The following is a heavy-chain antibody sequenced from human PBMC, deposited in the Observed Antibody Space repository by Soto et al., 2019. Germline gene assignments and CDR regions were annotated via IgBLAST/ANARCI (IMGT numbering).Heavy chain of an antibody. D-gene: IGHD3-9*01. J-gene: IGHJ4*02. CDR2: IYYSGST. V-gene: IGHV4-39*01. CDR1: GGSISSSSYY. CDR3: ARHFPYDILTGPYYFDY. Sequence: SETLSLTCTVSGGSISSSSYYWGWIRQPPGKGLEWIGSIYYSGSTYYNPSLKSRVTISVDTSKNQFSLKLSSVTAADTAVYYCARHFPYDILTGPYYFDYWGQGTPVTVSS.